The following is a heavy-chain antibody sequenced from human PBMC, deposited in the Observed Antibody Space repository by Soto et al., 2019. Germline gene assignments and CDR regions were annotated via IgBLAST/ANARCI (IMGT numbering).Heavy chain of an antibody. Sequence: ASVKVSCKASGYTFTSYAMHWVRQAPGQRLEWMGWINAGNGNTKYTQKFQGRVTITRDTSASTAYMDLSSLGSEDTAVYYCAVDYYDSRCYYFDYWGQGTLVTVSS. J-gene: IGHJ4*01. CDR3: AVDYYDSRCYYFDY. D-gene: IGHD3-22*01. V-gene: IGHV1-3*01. CDR2: INAGNGNT. CDR1: GYTFTSYA.